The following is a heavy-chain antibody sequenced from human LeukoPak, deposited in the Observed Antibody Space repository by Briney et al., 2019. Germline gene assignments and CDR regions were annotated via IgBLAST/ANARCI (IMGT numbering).Heavy chain of an antibody. CDR1: GFTFGSYA. Sequence: GGSLRLSCAASGFTFGSYAMSWVRQAPGKGLEWVSAITGSGGGTYSADSVKGRFTISRDNSKNTLFLQMSSLRAEDTAVYYCAKGRDYHGSGSYYPGDYWGQGTLVTVSS. J-gene: IGHJ4*02. D-gene: IGHD3-10*01. V-gene: IGHV3-23*01. CDR3: AKGRDYHGSGSYYPGDY. CDR2: ITGSGGGT.